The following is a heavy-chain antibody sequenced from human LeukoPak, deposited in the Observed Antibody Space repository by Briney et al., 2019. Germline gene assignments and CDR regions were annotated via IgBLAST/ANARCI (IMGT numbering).Heavy chain of an antibody. CDR2: ISSSGSTT. V-gene: IGHV3-11*04. CDR3: ARVPSPSYYDILTFDY. D-gene: IGHD3-9*01. CDR1: GFTFSDYY. Sequence: GGSLRLSCAASGFTFSDYYMSWIRQAPGKGLEWVSYISSSGSTTYYADSVKGRFTISRDNAKNSLYLQMNSLRAEDTAVYYCARVPSPSYYDILTFDYWGQGTLVTVSS. J-gene: IGHJ4*02.